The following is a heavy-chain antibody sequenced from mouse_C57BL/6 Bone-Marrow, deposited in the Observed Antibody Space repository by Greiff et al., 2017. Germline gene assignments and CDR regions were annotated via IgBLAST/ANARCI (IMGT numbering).Heavy chain of an antibody. V-gene: IGHV1-26*01. D-gene: IGHD1-1*01. CDR1: GYTFTDYY. CDR2: INPNNGGT. J-gene: IGHJ4*01. Sequence: EVQLQQSGPELVKPGASVKISCKASGYTFTDYYMNWVKQSHGKSLEWIGDINPNNGGTSYNQKFKGKATLTVDKSSSTAYMELRSLTSEDSAVYYCARGGTTVVAQYYYAMDYWGQGTSVTVSS. CDR3: ARGGTTVVAQYYYAMDY.